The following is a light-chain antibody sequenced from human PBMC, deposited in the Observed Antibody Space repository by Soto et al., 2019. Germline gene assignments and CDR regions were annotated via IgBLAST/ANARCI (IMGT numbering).Light chain of an antibody. CDR3: QQYGSSPRT. Sequence: EIVLTQSPATLSLSPGERATLSCRASQSVSKYLAWYQQKPGQAPRLLIHDASNRATGIPARFSGSGSGTDFTLTISSLEPEDFGVYYCQQYGSSPRTFGQGTKVEIK. V-gene: IGKV3-11*01. CDR2: DAS. CDR1: QSVSKY. J-gene: IGKJ1*01.